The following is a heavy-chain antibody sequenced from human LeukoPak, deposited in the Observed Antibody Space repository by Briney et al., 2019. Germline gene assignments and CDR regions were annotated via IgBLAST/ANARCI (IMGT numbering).Heavy chain of an antibody. CDR3: ANYMTTVTTSAFDV. CDR2: ISGSGDST. V-gene: IGHV3-23*01. Sequence: GGSLRLSCAASGFTFSNYAMNWVRQAPGKGLEWVSGISGSGDSTYYADSVKGRFTISRDNSKNTLYLQMNSLRAEDTAVYYCANYMTTVTTSAFDVWGQGTMVTVSS. CDR1: GFTFSNYA. D-gene: IGHD4-17*01. J-gene: IGHJ3*01.